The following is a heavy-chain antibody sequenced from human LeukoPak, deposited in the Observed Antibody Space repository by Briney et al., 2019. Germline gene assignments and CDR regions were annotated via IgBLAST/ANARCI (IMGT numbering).Heavy chain of an antibody. J-gene: IGHJ6*02. V-gene: IGHV4-39*07. Sequence: SETLSLTCTVSGGSISSSSYYWGWIRQPPGKGLEWIGSIYYSGSTNYNPSLKSRVTISVDTSKNQFSLKLSSVTAADTAVYYCASGYCSSTSCLYYYYGMDVWGQGTTVTVSS. CDR1: GGSISSSSYY. CDR2: IYYSGST. CDR3: ASGYCSSTSCLYYYYGMDV. D-gene: IGHD2-2*01.